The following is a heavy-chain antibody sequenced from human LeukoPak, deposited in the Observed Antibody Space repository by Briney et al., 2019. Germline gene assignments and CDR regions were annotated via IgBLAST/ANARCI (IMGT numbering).Heavy chain of an antibody. CDR1: GFTFSSYG. V-gene: IGHV3-33*01. Sequence: GSLRLSCAASGFTFSSYGMHWVRQAPGKGLEWVAVIWYDGSNKYYADSVKGRFTISRDNSKNTLYLQMNSLRAEDTAVYYCAREGYLGYCSGGSCFNWFDPWGQGTLVTVSS. J-gene: IGHJ5*02. CDR2: IWYDGSNK. D-gene: IGHD2-15*01. CDR3: AREGYLGYCSGGSCFNWFDP.